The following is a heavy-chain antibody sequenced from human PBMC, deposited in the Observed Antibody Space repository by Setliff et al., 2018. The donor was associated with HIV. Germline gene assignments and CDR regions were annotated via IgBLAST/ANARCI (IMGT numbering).Heavy chain of an antibody. V-gene: IGHV4-59*11. J-gene: IGHJ5*02. Sequence: LSLTCTVSGGSISSHYWSWIRQPPGKGLEWIGYLYHSGSANYNPSLKSRVTISGDTSKNQFSLKLSSVTAADTAIYYCTRVRLLYSDSSPVWFDPWGQGTLVTVSS. CDR3: TRVRLLYSDSSPVWFDP. CDR1: GGSISSHY. D-gene: IGHD3-22*01. CDR2: LYHSGSA.